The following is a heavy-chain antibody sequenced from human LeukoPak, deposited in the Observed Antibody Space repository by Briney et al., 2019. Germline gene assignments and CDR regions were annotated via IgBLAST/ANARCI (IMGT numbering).Heavy chain of an antibody. CDR2: ISHTGHT. D-gene: IGHD3-10*01. V-gene: IGHV4-30-2*01. J-gene: IGHJ4*02. CDR3: ARGFYGSGSQFDY. CDR1: GGSISSGDSP. Sequence: SEALSLTCAVFGGSISSGDSPWSWIRQPPGKGLEWIGYISHTGHTSYNPSLKSRVTISVDMSKNQLSLKLSSVTAADTAVYYCARGFYGSGSQFDYWGQGTLVTVSS.